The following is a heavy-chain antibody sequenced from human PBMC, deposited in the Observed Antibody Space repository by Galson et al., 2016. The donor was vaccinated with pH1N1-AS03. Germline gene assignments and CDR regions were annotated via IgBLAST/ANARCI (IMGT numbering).Heavy chain of an antibody. D-gene: IGHD3-16*02. CDR1: GFTFSSHG. CDR2: IWHDGSEK. J-gene: IGHJ2*01. V-gene: IGHV3-33*01. CDR3: ARDRHYYDYIWGSYRYDWYFDL. Sequence: SLRLSCAASGFTFSSHGMHWVRQTPGKGLEWVAVIWHDGSEKYYATSVKGRFTISRDNSKNTLYLQMNSLRAEDTAVYYCARDRHYYDYIWGSYRYDWYFDLWGRGTLVTVSS.